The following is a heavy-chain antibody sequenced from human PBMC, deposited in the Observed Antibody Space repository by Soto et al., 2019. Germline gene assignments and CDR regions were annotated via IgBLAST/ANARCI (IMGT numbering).Heavy chain of an antibody. CDR3: ARGVAGNYYYYYVMDV. CDR2: ISAYNGNT. CDR1: GYTFTSYG. V-gene: IGHV1-18*01. D-gene: IGHD6-19*01. Sequence: ASVKVSCKASGYTFTSYGISWVRQAPGQGLEWMGWISAYNGNTNYAQKLQGRVTMTTDTSTSTAYMELRSLRSDDTAVYYCARGVAGNYYYYYVMDVWGQGTTVTVSS. J-gene: IGHJ6*02.